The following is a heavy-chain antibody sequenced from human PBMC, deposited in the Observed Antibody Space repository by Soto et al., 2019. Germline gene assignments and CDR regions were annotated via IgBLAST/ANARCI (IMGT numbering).Heavy chain of an antibody. V-gene: IGHV1-18*04. J-gene: IGHJ6*02. Sequence: GASVKVSCKASGYTFTNYGISWVRQAPGQGLEWMGWISAYNDNTNYAQKLQGIVTMTTDTSTTTAYMELRSLTSDDTAVYYCARGAYDYSTYYYAMDVWGQGTTVTVSS. CDR3: ARGAYDYSTYYYAMDV. CDR1: GYTFTNYG. CDR2: ISAYNDNT. D-gene: IGHD5-12*01.